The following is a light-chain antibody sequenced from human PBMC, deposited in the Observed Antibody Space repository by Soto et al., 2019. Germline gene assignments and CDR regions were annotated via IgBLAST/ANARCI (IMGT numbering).Light chain of an antibody. V-gene: IGLV2-14*03. J-gene: IGLJ1*01. Sequence: QSALTQPASVSGSPGQSITISCSGTSSDVGGYIYVSWYQQHPGKVPKLIIYDVSNRPSGVSNRFSGSQSGNTASLTISGLQAEDEADYYCISYTSSSTLDVVGTGTKLTVL. CDR1: SSDVGGYIY. CDR3: ISYTSSSTLDV. CDR2: DVS.